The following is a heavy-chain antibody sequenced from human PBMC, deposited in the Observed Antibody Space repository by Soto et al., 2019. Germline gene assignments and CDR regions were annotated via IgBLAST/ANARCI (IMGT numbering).Heavy chain of an antibody. D-gene: IGHD2-2*01. CDR1: GFTFDDYA. CDR3: AKGDCSSTSCYANYYYGMDV. Sequence: GGSLRLSCAASGFTFDDYAMHWVRQAPGKGLEWVSLISWDGGSTYYADSVKGRFTISRDNSKNSLYLQMNSLRAEDTALYYCAKGDCSSTSCYANYYYGMDVWGQGTTVTVSS. CDR2: ISWDGGST. J-gene: IGHJ6*02. V-gene: IGHV3-43D*04.